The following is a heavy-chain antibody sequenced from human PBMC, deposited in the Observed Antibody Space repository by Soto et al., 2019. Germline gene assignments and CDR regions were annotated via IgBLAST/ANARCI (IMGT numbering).Heavy chain of an antibody. CDR2: INAGNGNT. V-gene: IGHV1-3*01. Sequence: VSVKLSCKASGYSFSSYAMHWVRQAPGQRLEWMGWINAGNGNTKYSQKFQGRVTITRDTSASTAYMELSSLRSEDTAVYYCARALTYYYDSSGYPIGYWGQGTLVTVSS. CDR3: ARALTYYYDSSGYPIGY. CDR1: GYSFSSYA. J-gene: IGHJ4*02. D-gene: IGHD3-22*01.